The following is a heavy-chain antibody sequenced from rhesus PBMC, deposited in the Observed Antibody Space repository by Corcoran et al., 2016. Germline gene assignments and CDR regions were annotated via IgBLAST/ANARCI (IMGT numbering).Heavy chain of an antibody. J-gene: IGHJ4*01. CDR2: TYSSGGGT. CDR3: ARGDSSGWSPSFDF. V-gene: IGHV4-106*01. Sequence: QVQLQESGPGLVKPSETLSLTCAVAGGSISDDYYRSWICQPPGKGLEWIVYTYSSGGGTNYSPSLYNRFYISIDTSNIQCSLKLRSVTAAATAVVYCARGDSSGWSPSFDFWGQRVLVTVST. D-gene: IGHD6S26*01. CDR1: GGSISDDYY.